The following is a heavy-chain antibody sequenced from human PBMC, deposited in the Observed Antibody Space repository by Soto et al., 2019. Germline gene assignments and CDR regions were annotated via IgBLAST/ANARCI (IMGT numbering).Heavy chain of an antibody. J-gene: IGHJ6*03. CDR1: GFTFSSYA. D-gene: IGHD3-10*01. Sequence: GGSLRLSCAASGFTFSSYAMSWVRQAPGKGLEWVSAISGSGGSTYYADSVKGRFTISRDNSKNTLYLQMNSLRAEDTAVYYCASRSIRGVINYYYYYMDVWGKGTTVTVSS. V-gene: IGHV3-23*01. CDR3: ASRSIRGVINYYYYYMDV. CDR2: ISGSGGST.